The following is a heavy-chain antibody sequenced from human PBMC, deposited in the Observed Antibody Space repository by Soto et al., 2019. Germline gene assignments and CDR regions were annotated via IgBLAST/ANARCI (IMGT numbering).Heavy chain of an antibody. CDR1: GYTFTSYA. D-gene: IGHD6-19*01. CDR2: INAGNGNT. Sequence: GASVKVSCKASGYTFTSYAMHWVRQAPGQRLEWMGWINAGNGNTKYSQKFQGRVTITRDTSASTAYMELSSLRSEDTAVYYCARDTHRIAVAGAIGVAEYFQHWGQGTLVTVSS. CDR3: ARDTHRIAVAGAIGVAEYFQH. V-gene: IGHV1-3*01. J-gene: IGHJ1*01.